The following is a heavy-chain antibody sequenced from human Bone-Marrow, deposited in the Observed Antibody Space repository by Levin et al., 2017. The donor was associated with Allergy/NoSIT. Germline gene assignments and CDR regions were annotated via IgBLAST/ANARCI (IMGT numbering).Heavy chain of an antibody. D-gene: IGHD3-22*01. Sequence: GESLKISCAASGFTFSSYWMSWVRQAPGKGLEWVANIKQDGSEKYYVDSVKGRFTISRDNAKNSLYLQMNSLRAEDTAVYYCARGDYYDSSGYPYYYYYYGMDVWGQGTTVTVSS. V-gene: IGHV3-7*04. CDR3: ARGDYYDSSGYPYYYYYYGMDV. CDR2: IKQDGSEK. CDR1: GFTFSSYW. J-gene: IGHJ6*02.